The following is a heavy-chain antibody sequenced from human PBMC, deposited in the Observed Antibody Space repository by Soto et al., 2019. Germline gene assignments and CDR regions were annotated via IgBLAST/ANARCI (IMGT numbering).Heavy chain of an antibody. CDR1: GGSISSGGYY. Sequence: TLSHTCTVSGGSISSGGYYWILIRKHPGKGLEWIGYIYYSGSTYYNPSLKSRVTISVDTSKNQFSLKLSSVTAADTAVYYCARAIRGDFWSGLSGGNNWFDPWGQGTLVTVSS. D-gene: IGHD3-3*01. CDR2: IYYSGST. V-gene: IGHV4-31*03. J-gene: IGHJ5*02. CDR3: ARAIRGDFWSGLSGGNNWFDP.